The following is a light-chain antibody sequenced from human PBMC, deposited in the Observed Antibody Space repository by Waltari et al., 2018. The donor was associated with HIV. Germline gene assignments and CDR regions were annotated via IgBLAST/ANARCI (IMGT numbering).Light chain of an antibody. V-gene: IGLV2-14*03. CDR1: SSDVGAYDY. CDR3: ASFTSGRLNV. Sequence: QSALTQPASVSGSPGQSITISSTGTSSDVGAYDYAPWYQQHPGKVPKLLIYDVYMRPSRISNRFSGSKSGNTASLTISGLRDEDEADYYCASFTSGRLNVFGTGTKVTVL. CDR2: DVY. J-gene: IGLJ1*01.